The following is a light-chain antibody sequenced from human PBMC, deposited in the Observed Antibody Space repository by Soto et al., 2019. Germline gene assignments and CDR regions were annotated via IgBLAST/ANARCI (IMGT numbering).Light chain of an antibody. Sequence: DIQMTQSPSTLSASVGDRVTITCRASQTIRSFLAWYQQKAGKAPKLLIYDASNWESGVPSRFSGSGSGTEFTLTVSSLQPDDFATYYCQQFRSWPWTFGQGTKVDI. CDR2: DAS. CDR3: QQFRSWPWT. V-gene: IGKV1-5*01. CDR1: QTIRSF. J-gene: IGKJ1*01.